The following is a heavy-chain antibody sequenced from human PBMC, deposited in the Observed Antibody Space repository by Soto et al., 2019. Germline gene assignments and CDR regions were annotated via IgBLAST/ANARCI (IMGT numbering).Heavy chain of an antibody. CDR1: GGSISSGGYY. CDR3: ARGSRKPGGDYVGNWFDP. J-gene: IGHJ5*02. D-gene: IGHD4-17*01. Sequence: PSETLSLTCTVSGGSISSGGYYWSWVRQHPGKGLEWIGYIYYSGSTYYNPSLKSRVTISVDTSKNQFSLKLSSVTAADTAVYYCARGSRKPGGDYVGNWFDPWGHGTLVTVST. CDR2: IYYSGST. V-gene: IGHV4-31*03.